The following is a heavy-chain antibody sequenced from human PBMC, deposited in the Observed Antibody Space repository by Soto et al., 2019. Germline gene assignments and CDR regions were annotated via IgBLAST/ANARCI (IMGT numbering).Heavy chain of an antibody. CDR3: AKVGSSWYVGFDY. J-gene: IGHJ4*02. CDR2: ISGSGGST. V-gene: IGHV3-23*01. CDR1: GFTFSSSA. Sequence: EVQLLESGGGLVQPGGSLRLSCAASGFTFSSSAMSWVRQAPGKGLEWVSAISGSGGSTYYADSVKGRFTISRDNSKNTLYLQMNSLRAEDTAVYYCAKVGSSWYVGFDYWGQGTLVTVSS. D-gene: IGHD6-13*01.